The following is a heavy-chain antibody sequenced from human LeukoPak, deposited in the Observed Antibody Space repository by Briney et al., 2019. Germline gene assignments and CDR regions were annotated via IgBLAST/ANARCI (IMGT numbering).Heavy chain of an antibody. J-gene: IGHJ4*02. V-gene: IGHV4-4*07. Sequence: SETLSLTCSVSGDSISAFYWSWIRQPAGKELEWIVRIHGSGSSNYNPSLKSRVTMSVDMSKNQFSLKLTSMIAADTAIYYCARDRSGSFYDYWGQGTLVTVSS. CDR1: GDSISAFY. CDR2: IHGSGSS. CDR3: ARDRSGSFYDY. D-gene: IGHD1-26*01.